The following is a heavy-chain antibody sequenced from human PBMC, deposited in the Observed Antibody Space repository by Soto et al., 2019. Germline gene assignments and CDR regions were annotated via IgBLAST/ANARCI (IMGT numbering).Heavy chain of an antibody. V-gene: IGHV4-59*08. CDR2: ISYSGST. J-gene: IGHJ3*02. CDR3: ARHLLLYYYDSCGYYLRDAFDI. D-gene: IGHD3-22*01. CDR1: GGSIISYY. Sequence: SETLSLTCTVYGGSIISYYWSWIRQPPWKGLEWIGYISYSGSTNYNPSLKSRLTISVDTSKNQFSLRLSSVTAADTAVYYCARHLLLYYYDSCGYYLRDAFDIWGHGTMVTVSS.